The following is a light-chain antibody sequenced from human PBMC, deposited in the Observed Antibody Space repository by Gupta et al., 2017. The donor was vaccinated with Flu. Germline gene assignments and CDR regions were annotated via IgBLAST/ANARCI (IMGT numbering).Light chain of an antibody. J-gene: IGKJ4*01. V-gene: IGKV4-1*01. Sequence: DIVMTQSPDSLAVSLGERATINCKSSRNVLYSSTNRNYIAWYQQKPGQPPKLLVYWASTRESGVPEGFRGSGSGTDFTLTISSLQAEDAAVYYCQQYYEDPTFGGGTQVEIK. CDR2: WAS. CDR1: RNVLYSSTNRNY. CDR3: QQYYEDPT.